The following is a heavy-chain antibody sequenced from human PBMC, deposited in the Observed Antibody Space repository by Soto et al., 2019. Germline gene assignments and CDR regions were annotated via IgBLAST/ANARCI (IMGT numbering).Heavy chain of an antibody. CDR1: GGSVSSGGFS. CDR3: ARGLLLITFGGTGWFDP. Sequence: QLQLQESGSGLVKPSQNLSLTCAVSGGSVSSGGFSWSWIRQPPGKGLEWIGYIYHSGSTYYNPSLKSRATISLDRSDNQFSLKLSSVTAADTAVYYCARGLLLITFGGTGWFDPWGQGTLVTVSS. J-gene: IGHJ5*02. V-gene: IGHV4-30-2*01. CDR2: IYHSGST. D-gene: IGHD3-16*01.